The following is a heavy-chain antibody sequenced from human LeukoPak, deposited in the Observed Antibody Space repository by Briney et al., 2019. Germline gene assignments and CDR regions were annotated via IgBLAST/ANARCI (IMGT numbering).Heavy chain of an antibody. CDR2: ISDSGGST. V-gene: IGHV3-23*01. CDR3: AKSRAGGMRLRFLSGPFDY. D-gene: IGHD3-3*01. Sequence: PGGSLRLSCAASGFTFSSYAMSWVRQAPGKGLEWVSAISDSGGSTYYADSVKGRFTISRDNSKNTLYLQMNSLRAEDTAVYYCAKSRAGGMRLRFLSGPFDYWGQGTLATVSS. CDR1: GFTFSSYA. J-gene: IGHJ4*02.